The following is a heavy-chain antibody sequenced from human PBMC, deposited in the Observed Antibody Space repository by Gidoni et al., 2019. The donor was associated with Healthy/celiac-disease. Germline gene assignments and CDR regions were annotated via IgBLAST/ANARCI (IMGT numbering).Heavy chain of an antibody. Sequence: QVQLVQSGAEVKKPGSSVKVSCKASCGTFSSYALSWGRQAPGQGLEWMGGIIPIFGTANYAQKFQGRVTITADESTSTAYMELSSLRSEDTAVYYCAREAGGDSSSPPRFDIWGQGTMVTVSS. CDR2: IIPIFGTA. J-gene: IGHJ3*02. D-gene: IGHD6-6*01. CDR3: AREAGGDSSSPPRFDI. CDR1: CGTFSSYA. V-gene: IGHV1-69*01.